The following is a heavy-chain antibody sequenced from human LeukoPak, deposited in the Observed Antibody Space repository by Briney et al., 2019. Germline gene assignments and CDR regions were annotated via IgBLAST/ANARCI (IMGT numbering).Heavy chain of an antibody. J-gene: IGHJ4*02. CDR2: IFYSGST. Sequence: SETLSLTCSVSGGSINSGVYYWSRIRQYPGKGLEWIGSIFYSGSTYYNPSLKSRFTISVDTSKNQFSLKLSSVTAADTAVYYCAREYSDILTGYYLFDSWGQGTLVTVSS. CDR1: GGSINSGVYY. CDR3: AREYSDILTGYYLFDS. D-gene: IGHD3-9*01. V-gene: IGHV4-31*03.